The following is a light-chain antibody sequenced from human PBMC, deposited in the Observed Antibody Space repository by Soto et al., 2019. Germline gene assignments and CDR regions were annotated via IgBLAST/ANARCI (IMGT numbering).Light chain of an antibody. Sequence: EIVLTQSPGTLSLSPGERATLSFRASQSVSNNYLAWYQQKPGQAPRLLIYGASNRATGIPDRFSGSGSVTDFTLTISRLEPEDFAVYYCQQYHNSPPTFGQGTKVDIK. J-gene: IGKJ1*01. CDR3: QQYHNSPPT. CDR1: QSVSNNY. V-gene: IGKV3-20*01. CDR2: GAS.